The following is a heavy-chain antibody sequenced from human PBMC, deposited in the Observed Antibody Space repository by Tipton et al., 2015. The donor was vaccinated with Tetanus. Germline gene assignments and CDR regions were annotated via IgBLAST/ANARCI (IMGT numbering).Heavy chain of an antibody. D-gene: IGHD4-17*01. Sequence: TLSLTCNVSGGSISSGEYYWSWIRRHPGKGLEWIGSIHYSGDTHSHPSLKSRVTMSVDTSKNQFSLKLTSVTAADAAVYYCARPSTTVTPRAFDVWGQGTMVTVSS. CDR1: GGSISSGEYY. CDR2: IHYSGDT. CDR3: ARPSTTVTPRAFDV. V-gene: IGHV4-31*03. J-gene: IGHJ3*01.